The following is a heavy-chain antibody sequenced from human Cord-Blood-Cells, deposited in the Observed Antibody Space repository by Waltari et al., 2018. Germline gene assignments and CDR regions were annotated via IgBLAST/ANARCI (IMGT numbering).Heavy chain of an antibody. CDR3: ARVDSSSWLNWFDP. D-gene: IGHD6-13*01. V-gene: IGHV4-34*01. J-gene: IGHJ5*02. Sequence: QVQLQQWGAGLLKPSETLSLTCAVYGGSFSGYYWSLIRQPPGKGLEWIGEINHSGSTNYNPSLKSRVTISVDTSKNQFSLKLSSVTAADTAVYYCARVDSSSWLNWFDPWGQGTLVTVSS. CDR1: GGSFSGYY. CDR2: INHSGST.